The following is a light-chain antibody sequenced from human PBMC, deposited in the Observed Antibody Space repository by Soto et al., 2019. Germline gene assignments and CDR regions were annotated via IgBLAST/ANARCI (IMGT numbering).Light chain of an antibody. CDR2: KAS. CDR3: QQYISYV. V-gene: IGKV1-5*03. J-gene: IGKJ3*01. CDR1: QSIGNW. Sequence: DVQMNQTPSSLSASVGDRVILTCRASQSIGNWLAWYQQKPGKAPKLLIYKASSLESGVPTRFTGSESGTDFTLTISSLHAEDFAPYNCQQYISYVFGPGTKVDI.